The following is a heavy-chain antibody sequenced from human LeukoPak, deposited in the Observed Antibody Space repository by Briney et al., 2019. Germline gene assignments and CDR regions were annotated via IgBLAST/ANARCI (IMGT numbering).Heavy chain of an antibody. Sequence: SVKVSCKASGGTFSSYAISWVRQAPGQGLEWMGGIIPIFGTANYAQKFQGRVTITADESTSTAYMELSSLRSEDTAVYYCAKAAEVLYDYYYYMDVWGKGTTVTVSS. CDR1: GGTFSSYA. J-gene: IGHJ6*03. CDR3: AKAAEVLYDYYYYMDV. CDR2: IIPIFGTA. V-gene: IGHV1-69*01.